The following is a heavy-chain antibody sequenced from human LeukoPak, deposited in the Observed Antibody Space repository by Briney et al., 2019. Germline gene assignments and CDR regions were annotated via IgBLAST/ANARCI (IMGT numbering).Heavy chain of an antibody. CDR2: ISYDGSNK. CDR3: AKDRSSSWTFDY. J-gene: IGHJ4*02. Sequence: PGGSLRLSCAASGFTFSSYGMHCVRQATGKGLDWVAVISYDGSNKYYGDSVKGRFTISRDNSKNTPYLQMNSLRAEDTAVYYCAKDRSSSWTFDYWGQGTLVTVSS. V-gene: IGHV3-30*18. D-gene: IGHD6-13*01. CDR1: GFTFSSYG.